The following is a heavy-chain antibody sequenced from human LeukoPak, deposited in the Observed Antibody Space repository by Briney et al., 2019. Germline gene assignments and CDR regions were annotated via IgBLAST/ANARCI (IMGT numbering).Heavy chain of an antibody. CDR2: ICHSGNT. Sequence: SESLSLTCTVSGDSINSAIYCWGWIRQPPGKDLEWIGTICHSGNTYYNPSLKSRVTVSVDTSKSQLSLRLNSVTAADTSVYYCARYCNAGACSMFKTFDVWGQGTMVTVSS. CDR1: GDSINSAIYC. V-gene: IGHV4-39*01. CDR3: ARYCNAGACSMFKTFDV. J-gene: IGHJ3*01. D-gene: IGHD2-15*01.